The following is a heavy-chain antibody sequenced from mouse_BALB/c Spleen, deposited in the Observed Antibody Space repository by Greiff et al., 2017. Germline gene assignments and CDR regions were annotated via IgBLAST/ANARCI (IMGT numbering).Heavy chain of an antibody. Sequence: EVKLMESGGGLVKPGGSLKLSCAASGFTFSSYAMSWVRQTPEKRLEWVASISSGGSTYYPDSVKGRFTISRDNARNILYLQMSSLRSEDTAMYYCARESYYGSSAWFAYWGQGTLVTVSA. J-gene: IGHJ3*01. CDR1: GFTFSSYA. CDR2: ISSGGST. D-gene: IGHD1-1*01. CDR3: ARESYYGSSAWFAY. V-gene: IGHV5-6-5*01.